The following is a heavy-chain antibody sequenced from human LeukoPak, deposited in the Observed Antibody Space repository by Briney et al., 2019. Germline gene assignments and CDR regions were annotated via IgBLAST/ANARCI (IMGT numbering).Heavy chain of an antibody. Sequence: GSLRLSCAASGFTVSSNYMSWIRQPPGKGLEWIGEINHSGSTNYNPSLKSRVTISVDTSKNQFSLKLSSVTAADTAVYYCARGGVAVAGYDYWGQGTLVTVSS. V-gene: IGHV4-34*01. CDR3: ARGGVAVAGYDY. D-gene: IGHD6-19*01. CDR1: GFTVSSNY. J-gene: IGHJ4*02. CDR2: INHSGST.